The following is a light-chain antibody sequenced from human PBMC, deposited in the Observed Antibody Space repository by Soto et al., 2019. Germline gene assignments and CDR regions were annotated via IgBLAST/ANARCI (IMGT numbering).Light chain of an antibody. CDR1: QSISSY. J-gene: IGKJ1*01. CDR3: QQSYSRVT. Sequence: DIQMTQSPSSPSASVGDGVTITCRASQSISSYVSWYQQKPGKAPKLLIYAASRLQSGVPSRFSGSRSGTDFTLTISSLQPEDFATYYCQQSYSRVTFGQGTKVDI. V-gene: IGKV1-39*01. CDR2: AAS.